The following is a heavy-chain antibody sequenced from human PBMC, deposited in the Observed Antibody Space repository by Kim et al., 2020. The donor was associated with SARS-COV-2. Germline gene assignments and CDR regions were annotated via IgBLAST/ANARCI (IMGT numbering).Heavy chain of an antibody. Sequence: GGSLRLSCAASGFTFSSYAMHWVRQAPGKGLEYVSAISSNGGSTYYANSVKGRFTISRDNSKNTLYLQMGSLRAEDMAVYYCARDGSGSYYGYYFDYWGQGTLVTVSS. CDR2: ISSNGGST. CDR3: ARDGSGSYYGYYFDY. CDR1: GFTFSSYA. V-gene: IGHV3-64*01. D-gene: IGHD3-10*01. J-gene: IGHJ4*02.